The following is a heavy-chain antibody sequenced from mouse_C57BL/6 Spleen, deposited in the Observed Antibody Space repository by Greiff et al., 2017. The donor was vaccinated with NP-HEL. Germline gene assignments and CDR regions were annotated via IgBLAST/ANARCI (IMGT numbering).Heavy chain of an antibody. CDR3: ARWGDGFAY. J-gene: IGHJ3*01. CDR1: GYTFTSYW. Sequence: VKLQQPGAELVKPGASVKLSCKASGYTFTSYWMHWVKQRPGQGLEWIGMIHPNSGSTNYNEKFKSKATLTVDRSSSTAYMQLSSLTSEDSAVYYCARWGDGFAYWGQGTLVTVSA. D-gene: IGHD2-3*01. V-gene: IGHV1-64*01. CDR2: IHPNSGST.